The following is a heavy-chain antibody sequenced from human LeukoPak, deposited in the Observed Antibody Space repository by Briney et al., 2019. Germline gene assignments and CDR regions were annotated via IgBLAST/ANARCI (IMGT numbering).Heavy chain of an antibody. D-gene: IGHD5-12*01. CDR2: INHSGST. V-gene: IGHV4-34*01. CDR1: GGSFSDYY. J-gene: IGHJ4*02. CDR3: ARVAHPSRNGYYLGY. Sequence: SETLSLTCADYGGSFSDYYWTWVRQSPGKGLEWIGEINHSGSTNYNPSLKSRVTISADTSKSQFSLKVTSVTAADTALYYCARVAHPSRNGYYLGYWGQGTLVTISS.